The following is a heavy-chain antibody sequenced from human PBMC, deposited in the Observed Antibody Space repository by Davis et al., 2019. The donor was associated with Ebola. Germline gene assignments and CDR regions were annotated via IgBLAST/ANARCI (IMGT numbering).Heavy chain of an antibody. CDR1: GGSISSYY. J-gene: IGHJ2*01. CDR2: IYYSGST. V-gene: IGHV4-59*01. CDR3: ARSRVYCGGDCYSTRGSYWYFDL. Sequence: PGGSLRLSCTVSGGSISSYYWSWIRQPPGKGLEWIGYIYYSGSTNYNPSLKSRVTISVDTSKNQFSLKLSSVTAADTAVYYCARSRVYCGGDCYSTRGSYWYFDLWGRGTLVTVSS. D-gene: IGHD2-21*01.